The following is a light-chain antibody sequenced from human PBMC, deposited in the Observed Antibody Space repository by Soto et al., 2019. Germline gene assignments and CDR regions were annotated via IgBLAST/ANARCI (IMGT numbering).Light chain of an antibody. CDR1: QSVSSN. J-gene: IGKJ1*01. CDR3: QQYNNFWT. Sequence: EIVMTQSPVILSVSPGETATLSCRASQSVSSNLAWYQQKPGQAPRLLIYGASTRATDIPARFSGSGSGTDFTLTISSLQSEDFAVYYCQQYNNFWTFGQGTKVEIK. V-gene: IGKV3-15*01. CDR2: GAS.